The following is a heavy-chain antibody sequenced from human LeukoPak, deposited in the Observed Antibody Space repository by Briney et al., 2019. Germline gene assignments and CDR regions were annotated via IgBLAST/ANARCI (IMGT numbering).Heavy chain of an antibody. CDR3: AAGPDQYYFDY. V-gene: IGHV3-53*01. J-gene: IGHJ4*02. CDR2: IYSGGST. CDR1: GFTDSSNY. Sequence: GGSLRLSCAASGFTDSSNYMSWVRQAPGKGLEWVSVIYSGGSTYYADSVKGRFTISGDNSKNTLYLQMNSLRAEDTAVYYCAAGPDQYYFDYWGQGTLVTVSS.